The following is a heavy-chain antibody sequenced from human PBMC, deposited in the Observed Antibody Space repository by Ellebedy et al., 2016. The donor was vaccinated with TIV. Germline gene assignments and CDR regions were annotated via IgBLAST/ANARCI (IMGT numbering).Heavy chain of an antibody. CDR3: ARGPYSISSQL. CDR1: GFIFSTYS. V-gene: IGHV3-48*01. Sequence: GESLKISCAASGFIFSTYSMNWVRQAPGEGLEWVSYISSGSSTIYYADSVKGRFTISRDNAKNSLYLQMNSLRGEDTAVYYCARGPYSISSQLWGQGTLVTVSS. J-gene: IGHJ1*01. D-gene: IGHD6-6*01. CDR2: ISSGSSTI.